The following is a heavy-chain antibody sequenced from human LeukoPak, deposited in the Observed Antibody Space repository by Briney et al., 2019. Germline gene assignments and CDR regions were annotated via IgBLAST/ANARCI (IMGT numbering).Heavy chain of an antibody. CDR3: ATGSYCSSTSCTDWFDP. Sequence: ASVKVSFKVSGYTLTELSMHWVRQAPGKGLEWMGGFDPEDGETIYAQKFQGRVTMTEDTSTDTAYMELSSLRSADTAVYYCATGSYCSSTSCTDWFDPWGQGTLVTVSS. J-gene: IGHJ5*02. V-gene: IGHV1-24*01. CDR2: FDPEDGET. CDR1: GYTLTELS. D-gene: IGHD2-2*01.